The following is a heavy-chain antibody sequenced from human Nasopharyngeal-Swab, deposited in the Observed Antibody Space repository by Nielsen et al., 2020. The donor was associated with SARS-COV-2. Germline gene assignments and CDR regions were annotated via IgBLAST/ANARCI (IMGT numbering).Heavy chain of an antibody. D-gene: IGHD2-21*02. V-gene: IGHV4-34*01. CDR1: GGSFSGYY. J-gene: IGHJ6*03. Sequence: GSLRLSCAVYGGSFSGYYWSWIRQPPGKGLEWIGEVNHSGSTHYNPSLKSRVTISVDTSNNQFSPKLSSVTAADTALYYCARAGDLTAYYSYYMNVWGNGTTVTVSS. CDR2: VNHSGST. CDR3: ARAGDLTAYYSYYMNV.